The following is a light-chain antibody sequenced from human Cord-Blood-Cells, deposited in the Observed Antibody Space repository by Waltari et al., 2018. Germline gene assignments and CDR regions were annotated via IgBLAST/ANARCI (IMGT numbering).Light chain of an antibody. J-gene: IGLJ3*02. CDR3: SSYTSSSTV. CDR2: DVS. CDR1: SSDVGGYNY. Sequence: QSALTQPASVSGSPGPSIPISCTGTSSDVGGYNYVSLSQQPPGKAPKLMIYDVSKRPSGVSNRFSGSKSGNTASLTISGLQAEDEADYYCSSYTSSSTVFGGGTKLTVL. V-gene: IGLV2-14*01.